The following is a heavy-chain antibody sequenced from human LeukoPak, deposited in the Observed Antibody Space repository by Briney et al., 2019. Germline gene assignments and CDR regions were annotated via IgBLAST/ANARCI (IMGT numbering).Heavy chain of an antibody. CDR3: ASGDYIGGSINWFDP. Sequence: SVKVSCKASGRTFSSYAISWVLQAPGQGLEWMGGIIPIFGTANYAQKFQGRVTITADESTSTAYMELSSLRSEDTAVYYCASGDYIGGSINWFDPWGQGTLVTVSS. CDR2: IIPIFGTA. V-gene: IGHV1-69*13. J-gene: IGHJ5*02. D-gene: IGHD4-17*01. CDR1: GRTFSSYA.